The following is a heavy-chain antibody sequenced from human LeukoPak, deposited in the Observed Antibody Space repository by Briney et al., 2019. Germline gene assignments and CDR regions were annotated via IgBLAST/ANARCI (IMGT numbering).Heavy chain of an antibody. D-gene: IGHD6-19*01. CDR1: GFTVSSNY. CDR3: ARSDSSGWIYNYYYGMDV. Sequence: GGSLRLSCAASGFTVSSNYMSWVRQAPGKGLEWVSVIYSGGSTYYADSVKGRFTISRDNSKNTLYLQMSSLRAEDTAVYYCARSDSSGWIYNYYYGMDVWGQGTTVTVSS. CDR2: IYSGGST. V-gene: IGHV3-53*01. J-gene: IGHJ6*02.